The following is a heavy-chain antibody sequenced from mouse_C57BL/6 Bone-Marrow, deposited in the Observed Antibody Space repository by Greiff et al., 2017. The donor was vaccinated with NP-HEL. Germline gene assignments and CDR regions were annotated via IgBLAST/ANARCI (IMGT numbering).Heavy chain of an antibody. V-gene: IGHV5-16*01. D-gene: IGHD1-1*01. J-gene: IGHJ1*03. CDR3: ARASSSYDWYFDV. Sequence: EVQRVESEGGLVQPGSSMKLSCTASGFTFSDYYMAWVRQVPEKGLEWVANINYDGSSTYYLDSLKSRFIISRDNAKNILYLQMSSLKSEDTATYYCARASSSYDWYFDVWGTGTTVTVSS. CDR2: INYDGSST. CDR1: GFTFSDYY.